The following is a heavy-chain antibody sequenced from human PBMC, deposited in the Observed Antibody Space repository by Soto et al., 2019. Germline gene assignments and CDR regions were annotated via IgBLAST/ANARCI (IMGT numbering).Heavy chain of an antibody. V-gene: IGHV3-23*01. Sequence: GGSLRLSCAASGFTFSSYAMSWVRQAPGKGLEWVSAISGSGGSTYYADSAKGRFTISRDNSKNTLYLQMNSLRAEDTAVYYCAKDSGDDIVVVPAISGSSFWGQGTLVTVSS. CDR3: AKDSGDDIVVVPAISGSSF. D-gene: IGHD2-2*01. CDR2: ISGSGGST. CDR1: GFTFSSYA. J-gene: IGHJ4*02.